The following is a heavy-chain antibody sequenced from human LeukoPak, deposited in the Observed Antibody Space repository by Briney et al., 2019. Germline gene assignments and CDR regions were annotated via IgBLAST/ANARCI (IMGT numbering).Heavy chain of an antibody. CDR2: ISGSGGST. J-gene: IGHJ4*02. V-gene: IGHV3-23*01. Sequence: GGSLRLSCAASGFTFSSYAMSWVRQAPGKGLEWVSAISGSGGSTYYADSVKGRFTISRDNSKNTLYLQMNSLRAEDTAVYYCAKASTNWGKFYLDYWGQGTLVTVSS. D-gene: IGHD7-27*01. CDR1: GFTFSSYA. CDR3: AKASTNWGKFYLDY.